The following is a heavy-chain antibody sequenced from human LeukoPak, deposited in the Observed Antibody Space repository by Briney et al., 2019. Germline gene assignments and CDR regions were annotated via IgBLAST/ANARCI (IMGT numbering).Heavy chain of an antibody. CDR2: INPSDSTT. V-gene: IGHV1-46*01. CDR3: ARDRYQWEETNWFDP. Sequence: ASVKVSCKASGYTFSTYNVHWVRQAPGQGLEWMGIINPSDSTTTYAQKFQGRFTMTRDTSISTAYMELSRLRSDDTAVYYCARDRYQWEETNWFDPWGQGTLVTVSS. CDR1: GYTFSTYN. J-gene: IGHJ5*02. D-gene: IGHD1-26*01.